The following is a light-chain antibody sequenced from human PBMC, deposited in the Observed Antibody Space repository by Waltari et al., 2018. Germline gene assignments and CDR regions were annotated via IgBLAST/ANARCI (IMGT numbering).Light chain of an antibody. CDR3: QQYYSSIT. Sequence: DIVLTQSPDSLSVSLGARAPIHCKSSQSLFYSSNNKNYLGWFQQKPGHPPKLLLYWASTRASGVPDRFSGSGSGTDFTLTISSLQADDVAVYYCQQYYSSITFGQGTRLEIK. CDR2: WAS. CDR1: QSLFYSSNNKNY. J-gene: IGKJ5*01. V-gene: IGKV4-1*01.